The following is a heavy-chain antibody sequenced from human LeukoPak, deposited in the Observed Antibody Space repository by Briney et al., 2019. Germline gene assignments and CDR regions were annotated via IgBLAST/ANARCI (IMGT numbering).Heavy chain of an antibody. J-gene: IGHJ4*02. D-gene: IGHD2-2*01. CDR1: GFTLDDYA. CDR3: AKDAPRYCSSTSCSQFDY. V-gene: IGHV3-9*01. CDR2: ISWNSGSI. Sequence: GGSLRLSCAASGFTLDDYAMHWVRQAPGKGLEWVSGISWNSGSIGYADSVKGRFTISRDNAKNSLYLQMNSLRAEDTALYYCAKDAPRYCSSTSCSQFDYWGQGTLVTVSS.